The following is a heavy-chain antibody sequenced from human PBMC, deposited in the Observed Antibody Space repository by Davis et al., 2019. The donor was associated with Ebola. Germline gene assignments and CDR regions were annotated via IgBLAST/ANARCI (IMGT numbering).Heavy chain of an antibody. CDR1: GYTFTSHG. CDR3: ARLYYDSSGYYAGYFDY. Sequence: SVKVSCKASGYTFTSHGISWVRQAPGQGLEWMGGIIPIFGTANYAQKFQGRVTITADESTSTAYMELSSLRSEDTAVYYCARLYYDSSGYYAGYFDYWGQGTLVTVSS. D-gene: IGHD3-22*01. V-gene: IGHV1-69*13. CDR2: IIPIFGTA. J-gene: IGHJ4*02.